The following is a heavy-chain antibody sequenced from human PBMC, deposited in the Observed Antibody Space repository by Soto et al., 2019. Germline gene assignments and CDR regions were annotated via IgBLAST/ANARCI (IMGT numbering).Heavy chain of an antibody. CDR1: GGSSRNLC. Sequence: SETLRVTCSVAGGSSRNLCWSWIRQPPGKGLEWIGYISYSGSTNYNPSLKSRVTISVDTSKNQFSLKLSSVTAADTAVYYCATNGGYDFWGGSNGFALRGQGTPVTVSS. J-gene: IGHJ5*02. CDR3: ATNGGYDFWGGSNGFAL. V-gene: IGHV4-59*11. CDR2: ISYSGST. D-gene: IGHD3-3*01.